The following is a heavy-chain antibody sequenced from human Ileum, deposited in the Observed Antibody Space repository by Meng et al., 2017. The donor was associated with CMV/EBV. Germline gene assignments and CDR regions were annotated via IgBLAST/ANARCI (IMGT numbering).Heavy chain of an antibody. CDR2: INYSMST. Sequence: SETLSLTCTVSGGSISSSIYYWGWIRQPPGKGLEWIGTINYSMSTYYNPSLKSRVTISVDTSKNQFSLKLSSVTAADTAVYYCTRPDCSTTSCSSQFNYYYGMDVWDHGTTVTVSS. CDR3: TRPDCSTTSCSSQFNYYYGMDV. V-gene: IGHV4-39*01. D-gene: IGHD2-2*01. CDR1: GGSISSSIYY. J-gene: IGHJ6*02.